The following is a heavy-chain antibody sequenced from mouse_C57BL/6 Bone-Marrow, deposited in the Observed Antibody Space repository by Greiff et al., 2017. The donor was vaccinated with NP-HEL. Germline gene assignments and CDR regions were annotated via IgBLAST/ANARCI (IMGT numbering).Heavy chain of an antibody. CDR3: ARGGLLRTGDFDV. CDR1: GFSLTSYG. J-gene: IGHJ1*03. V-gene: IGHV2-6*03. CDR2: IWSDGST. D-gene: IGHD1-1*01. Sequence: VQLQQSGPGLVAPSQSLSITCTVSGFSLTSYGVHWVRQPPGKGLEWLVVIWSDGSTTYNSALKSRLSISKDNSKSQVFLKMNSLQTDDTAMYYCARGGLLRTGDFDVWGTGTTVTVSS.